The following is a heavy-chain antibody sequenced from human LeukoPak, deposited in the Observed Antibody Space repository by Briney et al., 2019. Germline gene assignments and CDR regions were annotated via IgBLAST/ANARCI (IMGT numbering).Heavy chain of an antibody. D-gene: IGHD3-22*01. J-gene: IGHJ3*02. CDR2: IYYSGST. Sequence: PSETLSLTCTVSGGSISNSNSYWGWIRQSPGKGLEWIANIYYSGSTYYNPSLKSRLTISVDTSKNQFSLKLSSVTAADTAVYYCARDYYDNSGYNAFGIWGQGTMFTVSS. CDR3: ARDYYDNSGYNAFGI. V-gene: IGHV4-39*07. CDR1: GGSISNSNSY.